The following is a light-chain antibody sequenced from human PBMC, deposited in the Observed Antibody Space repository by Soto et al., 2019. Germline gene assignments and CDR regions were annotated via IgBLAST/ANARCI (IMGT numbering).Light chain of an antibody. CDR1: QSISSW. CDR3: QQYGTFST. Sequence: DIQMTQSPSTLSASVGDRVTITCRASQSISSWLAWYQQKPGKPPRLLIYRTSSLEDGVSSRFSGSGSGTEFTLTISSLHPDDFATYYCQQYGTFSTFGQGTQLEIK. V-gene: IGKV1-5*03. CDR2: RTS. J-gene: IGKJ2*01.